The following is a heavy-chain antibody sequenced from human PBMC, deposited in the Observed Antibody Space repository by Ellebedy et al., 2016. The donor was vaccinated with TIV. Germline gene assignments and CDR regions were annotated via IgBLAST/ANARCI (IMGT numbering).Heavy chain of an antibody. CDR2: IESKTDGGTT. CDR3: TLRGV. J-gene: IGHJ6*04. CDR1: GFTFSNAW. V-gene: IGHV3-15*04. Sequence: GESLKISXAASGFTFSNAWMSWVRQAPGKGLEWVGRIESKTDGGTTDYAAPVKGRFTISRDDSKNTLYLQMNSLKTEDTAVYYCTLRGVWGKGTTVTVSS.